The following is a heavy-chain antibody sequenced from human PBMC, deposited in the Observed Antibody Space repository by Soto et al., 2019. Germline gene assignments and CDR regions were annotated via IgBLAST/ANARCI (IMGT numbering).Heavy chain of an antibody. CDR2: ISAYNGNT. J-gene: IGHJ6*02. Sequence: GASVKVSCKASGYTFTSYGISWVRQAPGQGLEWMGWISAYNGNTNYAQKLQGRVTMTTDTSTSTAYMELRSLRSDDTAVYCCARGAGYCSSTSCWKVYYYGMDVWGQGTTVTVSS. CDR3: ARGAGYCSSTSCWKVYYYGMDV. CDR1: GYTFTSYG. V-gene: IGHV1-18*01. D-gene: IGHD2-2*01.